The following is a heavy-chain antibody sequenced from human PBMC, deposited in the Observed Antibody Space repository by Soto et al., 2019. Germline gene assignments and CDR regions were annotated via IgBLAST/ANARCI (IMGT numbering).Heavy chain of an antibody. CDR1: GFRFSSYT. D-gene: IGHD6-19*01. CDR3: ARSIAVSGTPEFDY. J-gene: IGHJ4*02. CDR2: ISYDDGSNK. V-gene: IGHV3-30-3*01. Sequence: QVQLVESGGGVVQPGRSLRLSCAASGFRFSSYTMHWVRRAPGKGLEWVAVISYDDGSNKDYADSVKGRFTISRDNSKNTLYLQMNRLRAEDTAVYYCARSIAVSGTPEFDYWGQGTLVTVSS.